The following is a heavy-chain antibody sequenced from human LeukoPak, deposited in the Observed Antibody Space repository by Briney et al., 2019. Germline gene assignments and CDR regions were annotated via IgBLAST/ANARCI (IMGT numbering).Heavy chain of an antibody. CDR1: GYTFTGYY. D-gene: IGHD6-13*01. Sequence: ASVKVSCKASGYTFTGYYMHWVRQAPGQGLEWMGWINAGNGNTKYSQKFQGRVTITRDTSASTAYMELSSLRSEDTAVYYCARGSSSWYPPYYYGMDVWGKGTTVTVSS. CDR2: INAGNGNT. CDR3: ARGSSSWYPPYYYGMDV. V-gene: IGHV1-3*01. J-gene: IGHJ6*04.